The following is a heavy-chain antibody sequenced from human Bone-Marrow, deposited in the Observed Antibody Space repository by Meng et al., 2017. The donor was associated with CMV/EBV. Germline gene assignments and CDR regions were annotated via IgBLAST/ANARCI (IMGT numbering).Heavy chain of an antibody. Sequence: SVKVSCKASGGTFSSYAISWVRQAPGQGLEWMGGIIPTFDMTKYAQKFQGRLTIVADKATSTAYMELRGLSSEDTAVYYCARETRRRFWRGQTGNGMDVWGQGTAVTVSS. V-gene: IGHV1-69*10. CDR2: IIPTFDMT. D-gene: IGHD3-3*01. J-gene: IGHJ6*02. CDR1: GGTFSSYA. CDR3: ARETRRRFWRGQTGNGMDV.